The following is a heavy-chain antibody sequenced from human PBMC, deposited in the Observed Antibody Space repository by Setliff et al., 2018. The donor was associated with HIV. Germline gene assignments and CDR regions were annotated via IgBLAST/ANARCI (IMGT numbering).Heavy chain of an antibody. Sequence: GGSLRLSCAASGFTFSTYWMSWVRQAPGKGLVWVSGINNDTTITTYADSVKGRFSISRDNAKNTLYLQMNGLRGEDTAVYYCVMFSASSGWGQGTQVTVSS. CDR1: GFTFSTYW. V-gene: IGHV3-74*01. J-gene: IGHJ4*02. D-gene: IGHD6-6*01. CDR3: VMFSASSG. CDR2: INNDTTIT.